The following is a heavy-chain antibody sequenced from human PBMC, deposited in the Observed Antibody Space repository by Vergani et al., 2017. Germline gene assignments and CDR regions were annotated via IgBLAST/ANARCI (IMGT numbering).Heavy chain of an antibody. CDR2: IYPNGNG. V-gene: IGHV4-4*07. CDR3: ARGNCGVNCPKYNWLAP. J-gene: IGHJ5*02. Sequence: QVHLQESGPGVVKPSDTLSLTCTVSGSSMSDFYWTWIRQPAGRGLEWIGRIYPNGNGNYNESLRSRLTMSIDTSRSQFSLSLISVTAADTAVYYCARGNCGVNCPKYNWLAPWGRGILVTVSS. CDR1: GSSMSDFY. D-gene: IGHD2-21*01.